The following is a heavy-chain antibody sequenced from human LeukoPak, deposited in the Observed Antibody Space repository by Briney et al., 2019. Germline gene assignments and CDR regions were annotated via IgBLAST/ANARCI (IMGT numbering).Heavy chain of an antibody. CDR2: INHSGST. CDR1: GGSFSGYY. CDR3: ARADILTGYYPGDWFDP. D-gene: IGHD3-9*01. V-gene: IGHV4-34*01. Sequence: SETLSLTCAVYGGSFSGYYWSWIRQPPGKGLEWIGEINHSGSTNYNPSLKSRVTIPVDTSKNQFSLKLSSVTAADTAVYYCARADILTGYYPGDWFDPWGQGTLVTVSS. J-gene: IGHJ5*02.